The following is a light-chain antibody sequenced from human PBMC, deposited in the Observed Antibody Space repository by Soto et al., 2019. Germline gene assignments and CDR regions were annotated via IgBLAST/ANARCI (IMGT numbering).Light chain of an antibody. CDR1: QSVNSH. Sequence: EIVMTQSPATLSVSPGERATLSCRASQSVNSHLAWFQQRPGQAPRLLMYEASTRSTGVPARFSASGSGTDFTLTIGGLQSEDFAVYYCQQYHIWYTFGQGTELEIK. CDR2: EAS. J-gene: IGKJ2*01. V-gene: IGKV3-15*01. CDR3: QQYHIWYT.